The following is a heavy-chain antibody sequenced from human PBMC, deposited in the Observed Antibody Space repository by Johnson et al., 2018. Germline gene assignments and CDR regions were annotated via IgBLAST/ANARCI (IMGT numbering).Heavy chain of an antibody. J-gene: IGHJ3*02. CDR1: GFTFSSYW. CDR3: ASRPGLGYYDSSGYYNI. V-gene: IGHV3-9*01. D-gene: IGHD3-22*01. CDR2: ISWNSGSI. Sequence: VQLVESGGGLVQPGGSLRLSCAASGFTFSSYWMSWVRQAPGKGLEWVSGISWNSGSIGYADSVKGRFTISRDNAKNSLYLQMNSLRAEDTALYYCASRPGLGYYDSSGYYNIWGQGTMVTVSS.